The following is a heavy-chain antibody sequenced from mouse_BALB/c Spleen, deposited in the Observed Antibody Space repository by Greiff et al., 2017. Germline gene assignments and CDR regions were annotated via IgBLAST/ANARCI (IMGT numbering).Heavy chain of an antibody. CDR2: ISSGSSTI. CDR1: GFTFSSFG. Sequence: EVKLMESGGGLVQPGGSRKLSCAASGFTFSSFGMHWVRQAPEKGLEWVAYISSGSSTIYYADTVKGRFTISRDNPKNTLFLQMTSLRSEDTAMYYCAGVPDDYAMDYWGQGTSVTVSS. CDR3: AGVPDDYAMDY. J-gene: IGHJ4*01. D-gene: IGHD5-1*01. V-gene: IGHV5-17*02.